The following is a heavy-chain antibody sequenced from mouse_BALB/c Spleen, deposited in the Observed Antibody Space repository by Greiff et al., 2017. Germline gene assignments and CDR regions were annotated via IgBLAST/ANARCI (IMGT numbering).Heavy chain of an antibody. CDR2: ISDGGSYT. D-gene: IGHD2-14*01. CDR3: ASYRYDGNYAMDY. CDR1: GFTFSDYY. J-gene: IGHJ4*01. Sequence: EVQGVESGGGLVKPGGSLKLSCAASGFTFSDYYMYWVRQTPEKRLEWVATISDGGSYTYYPDSVKGRFTISRDNAKNNLYLQMSSLKSEDTAMYYCASYRYDGNYAMDYWGQGTSVTVSS. V-gene: IGHV5-4*02.